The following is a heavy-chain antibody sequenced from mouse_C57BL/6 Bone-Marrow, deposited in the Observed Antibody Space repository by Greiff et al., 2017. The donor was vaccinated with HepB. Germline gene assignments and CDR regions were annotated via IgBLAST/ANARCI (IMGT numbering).Heavy chain of an antibody. V-gene: IGHV1-55*01. CDR3: ARYRLNYYGSSYWYFDV. CDR2: IYPGSGST. Sequence: QVQLQQPGAELVKPGASVKMSCKASGYTFTSYRITWVKQRPGQGLEWIGDIYPGSGSTNYNEKFKSKATLTVDTSSSTAYMQLSSLTSEDSAVYYCARYRLNYYGSSYWYFDVWGTGTTVTVSS. CDR1: GYTFTSYR. J-gene: IGHJ1*03. D-gene: IGHD1-1*01.